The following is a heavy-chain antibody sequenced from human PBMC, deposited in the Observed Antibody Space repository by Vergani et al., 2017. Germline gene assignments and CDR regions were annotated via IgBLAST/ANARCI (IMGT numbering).Heavy chain of an antibody. CDR3: AKATPRNSGYDYLYYDHAMDV. J-gene: IGHJ6*02. CDR1: GFTFNHYA. D-gene: IGHD5-12*01. Sequence: EVQLLESGGDLVQPGGSLRLSCAASGFTFNHYAMNWVRQAPGKGLEWVSGISGSGGSTYYAGSVKGRFTISRDSSKNTLYLQMNSLSAGDTAVYYCAKATPRNSGYDYLYYDHAMDVWGQGTTFTVSS. V-gene: IGHV3-23*01. CDR2: ISGSGGST.